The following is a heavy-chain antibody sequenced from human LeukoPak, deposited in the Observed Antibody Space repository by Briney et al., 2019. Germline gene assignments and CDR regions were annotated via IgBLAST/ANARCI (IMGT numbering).Heavy chain of an antibody. CDR2: IYYSGST. CDR1: GGSISSYY. J-gene: IGHJ4*02. Sequence: ASETLSLTCTVSGGSISSYYWSWIRQPPGKGLEWIGYIYYSGSTNYNPSLKSRVTISVDTSKNQFSLKLSSVTAADTAVYYCAREGGENYYDSSGHFDYWGRGTLVTVSS. CDR3: AREGGENYYDSSGHFDY. D-gene: IGHD3-22*01. V-gene: IGHV4-59*01.